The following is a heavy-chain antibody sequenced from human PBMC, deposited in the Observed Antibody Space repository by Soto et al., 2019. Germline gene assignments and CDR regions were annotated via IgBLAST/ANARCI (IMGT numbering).Heavy chain of an antibody. CDR2: INTRGGTT. Sequence: QVQLVQSGAEVKKPGSSVKVSCKASGGPFSDYSINWVRQAPGQGLEWMGIINTRGGTTAYAQKFRGRLTVTRDTSTSTVYMELSNLRSEDTAIYYCARGPDDSDVPRWDYWGQGTRVTVSS. V-gene: IGHV1-46*01. CDR1: GGPFSDYS. CDR3: ARGPDDSDVPRWDY. D-gene: IGHD4-17*01. J-gene: IGHJ4*02.